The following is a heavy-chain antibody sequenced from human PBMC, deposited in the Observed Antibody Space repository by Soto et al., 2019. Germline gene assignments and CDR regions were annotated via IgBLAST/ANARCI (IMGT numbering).Heavy chain of an antibody. Sequence: PGGSLRLSCVASGFPLRFYSMSWVRQAPGKGLEWVSGISGSGESTHYADSVRGRFTISRDNSKNTLFLHMNGLRAGDTAVFYGAKSPGDTWATPFFDAWGKGSLVTV. V-gene: IGHV3-23*01. D-gene: IGHD1-1*01. CDR3: AKSPGDTWATPFFDA. CDR1: GFPLRFYS. CDR2: ISGSGEST. J-gene: IGHJ4*02.